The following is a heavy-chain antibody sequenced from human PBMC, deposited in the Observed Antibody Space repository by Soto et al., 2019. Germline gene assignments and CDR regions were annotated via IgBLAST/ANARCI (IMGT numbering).Heavy chain of an antibody. CDR2: INAGNGKT. Sequence: ASVKVSCKASGYTFTTYAMYWVRQAPGQRLEWMGWINAGNGKTKYSQKFQGRVTIIRDTSASTAYMELSSLRSEDTAVYYCASCSSRRCAFDILGQGTMVTGSS. D-gene: IGHD6-13*01. CDR3: ASCSSRRCAFDI. J-gene: IGHJ3*02. V-gene: IGHV1-3*01. CDR1: GYTFTTYA.